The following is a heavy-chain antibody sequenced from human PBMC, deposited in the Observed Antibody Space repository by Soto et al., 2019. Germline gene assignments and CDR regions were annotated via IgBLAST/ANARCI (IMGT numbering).Heavy chain of an antibody. CDR2: IYYSGST. Sequence: PSETLSLTCTVSGGSISSYYWSWIRQPPGKGLEWIGYIYYSGSTNYNPSLKSRVTISVDTSKNQFSLKLSSVTAADTAVYYCARGTGVTTVTFDYWGQGTLVTVSS. CDR3: ARGTGVTTVTFDY. J-gene: IGHJ4*02. CDR1: GGSISSYY. V-gene: IGHV4-59*01. D-gene: IGHD4-17*01.